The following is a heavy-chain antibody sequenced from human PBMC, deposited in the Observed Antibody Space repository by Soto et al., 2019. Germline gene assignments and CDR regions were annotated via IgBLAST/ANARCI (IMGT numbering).Heavy chain of an antibody. J-gene: IGHJ4*02. Sequence: GGSLRLSCAASGSTSTSSVMAWVRRPPGRGLEWISSPGLIARHTFYADSVKGRFTISRDNSRTTLYLQMTGLTFDDTAVNYCAADGDGPYRPPYDYWGQGTLVTVSS. CDR2: PGLIARHT. D-gene: IGHD4-17*01. CDR1: GSTSTSSV. V-gene: IGHV3-23*01. CDR3: AADGDGPYRPPYDY.